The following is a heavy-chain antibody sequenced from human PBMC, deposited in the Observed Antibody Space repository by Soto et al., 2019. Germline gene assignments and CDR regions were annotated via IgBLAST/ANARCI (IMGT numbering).Heavy chain of an antibody. CDR3: ARAVASLLDI. D-gene: IGHD6-19*01. V-gene: IGHV3-21*01. Sequence: GGSLRLSCAASGFTFSSYSMNWVRQAPGKGLEWVSFISSSSSYIYYADSVKGRFTISRDNAKNSLYLQMNSLRAEDTAVYHCARAVASLLDIWGQGPMVTVSS. CDR2: ISSSSSYI. CDR1: GFTFSSYS. J-gene: IGHJ3*02.